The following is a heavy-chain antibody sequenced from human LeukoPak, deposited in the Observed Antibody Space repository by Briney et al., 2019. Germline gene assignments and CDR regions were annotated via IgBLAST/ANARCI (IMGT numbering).Heavy chain of an antibody. CDR3: VRDLTSANWFDP. V-gene: IGHV3-21*01. J-gene: IGHJ5*02. CDR1: GFTFSRYS. Sequence: GGSLRLSCAASGFTFSRYSMHWVRQAPGKGLEWVSSISGRSRSIYYADSVKGRFTISRDNANNSLYLKMNSLRAEDTAVYYCVRDLTSANWFDPWGQGTLVTVSS. CDR2: ISGRSRSI.